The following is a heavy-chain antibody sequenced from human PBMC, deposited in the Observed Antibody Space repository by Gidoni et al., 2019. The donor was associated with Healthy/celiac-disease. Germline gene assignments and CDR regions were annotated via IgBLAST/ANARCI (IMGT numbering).Heavy chain of an antibody. D-gene: IGHD3-10*01. Sequence: EVQLLESGGGLVQPGGSVRLSCAAAGFTFSSYALIWVRQAPGKGLEWFSAISVSGGSTYDADAVKGRFTISRDNSKNTLYLQRNSLRAEDTAVYYCAKDPRGWFGELLPGDDACDIWGQGTMVTVSA. V-gene: IGHV3-23*01. CDR3: AKDPRGWFGELLPGDDACDI. CDR2: ISVSGGST. J-gene: IGHJ3*02. CDR1: GFTFSSYA.